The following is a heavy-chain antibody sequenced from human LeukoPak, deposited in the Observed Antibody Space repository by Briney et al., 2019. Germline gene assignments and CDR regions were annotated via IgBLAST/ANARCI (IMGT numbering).Heavy chain of an antibody. D-gene: IGHD3-10*01. J-gene: IGHJ4*02. Sequence: GGSLRLSCAASGFTFSSYAMSWVRQAPGKGLEWVSAISGSGGDTYYADSVKGRFTTSRDNSKNTLYLQMNSLRDEDTAVYFCAKAYGSGSPVDYWGQGTLVTVSS. CDR2: ISGSGGDT. V-gene: IGHV3-23*01. CDR3: AKAYGSGSPVDY. CDR1: GFTFSSYA.